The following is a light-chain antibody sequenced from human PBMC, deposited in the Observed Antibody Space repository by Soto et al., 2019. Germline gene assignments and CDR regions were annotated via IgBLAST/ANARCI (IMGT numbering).Light chain of an antibody. CDR1: QGISKW. J-gene: IGKJ4*01. CDR2: AAS. Sequence: DIQMTQSPSSVSASVGDRVTITCRASQGISKWLAWYQQKPGEAPKLLIYAASNLRSGVPSRFRCIGSGTDCTLTISSLQPEDFATYYCQQANSLFPLNFGGGTKVEIK. CDR3: QQANSLFPLN. V-gene: IGKV1-12*01.